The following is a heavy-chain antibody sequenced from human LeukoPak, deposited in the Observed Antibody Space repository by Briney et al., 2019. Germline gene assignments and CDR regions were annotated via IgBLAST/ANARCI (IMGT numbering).Heavy chain of an antibody. CDR1: GGTFSSYA. V-gene: IGHV1-69*04. CDR2: IIPILGIA. Sequence: ASVKVSCKASGGTFSSYAISWVRQAPGQGLEWMGRIIPILGIANYAQKFQGRVTITADKSTSTAYMERSSLRSEGTAVYYCARDRRRPKPYYYCYYGMDVWGQGATVTVSS. J-gene: IGHJ6*01. CDR3: ARDRRRPKPYYYCYYGMDV.